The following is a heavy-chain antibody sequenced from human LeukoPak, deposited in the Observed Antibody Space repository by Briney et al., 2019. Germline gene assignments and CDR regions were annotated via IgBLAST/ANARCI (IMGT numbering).Heavy chain of an antibody. CDR3: ARQGYTSADY. Sequence: GESLKISCEGSGYNFTSFWIAWVRQMPGKGLVWMGIIYPGDSDTRYSPSFQGQVTISADKSISTAYLQWGSLKASDTAMYYCARQGYTSADYWGQGTLVTVSS. J-gene: IGHJ4*02. CDR1: GYNFTSFW. CDR2: IYPGDSDT. D-gene: IGHD6-19*01. V-gene: IGHV5-51*01.